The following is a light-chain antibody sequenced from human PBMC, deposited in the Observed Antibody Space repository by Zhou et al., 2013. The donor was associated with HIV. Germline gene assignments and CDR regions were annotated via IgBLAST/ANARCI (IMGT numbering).Light chain of an antibody. J-gene: IGKJ2*01. CDR1: QNIKTS. CDR2: DAS. V-gene: IGKV3-11*01. Sequence: DIVLTQSPATLSLSPGERGTLSCRASQNIKTSLAWYQQKPGQPPRLLIYDASHRATGVPARFSGSGSGTDFTLTISSLQSEDFAVYYCQQSNNWPPYTFGQGTKLEIK. CDR3: QQSNNWPPYT.